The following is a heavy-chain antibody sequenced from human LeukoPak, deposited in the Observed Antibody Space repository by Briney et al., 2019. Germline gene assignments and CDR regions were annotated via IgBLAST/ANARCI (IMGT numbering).Heavy chain of an antibody. D-gene: IGHD3-22*01. Sequence: QTGGSLRLSCAASGFTFSSYGMHWVRQAPGKGLEWVAVIWYDGSNKYYADSVKGRFTISRDNSKNTLYLQMNSLRAEDTAVYYCARDDHDSGIDYWGQGTLVTVSS. V-gene: IGHV3-33*01. CDR2: IWYDGSNK. CDR3: ARDDHDSGIDY. CDR1: GFTFSSYG. J-gene: IGHJ4*02.